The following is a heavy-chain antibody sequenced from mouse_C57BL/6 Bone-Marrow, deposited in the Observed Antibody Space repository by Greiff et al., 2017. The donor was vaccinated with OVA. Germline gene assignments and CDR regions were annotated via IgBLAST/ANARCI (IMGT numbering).Heavy chain of an antibody. V-gene: IGHV1-81*01. CDR1: GYTFTSYG. D-gene: IGHD4-1*01. CDR3: GREEAGTKDY. CDR2: IYPRSGNT. Sequence: QVQLQQSGAELARPGASVKLSCKASGYTFTSYGISWVKQRTGQGLEWIGEIYPRSGNTYYNEKFKGKATLTADKSSSTAYMELRSLTSEDSAVYFCGREEAGTKDYWGQGTTLTVSS. J-gene: IGHJ2*01.